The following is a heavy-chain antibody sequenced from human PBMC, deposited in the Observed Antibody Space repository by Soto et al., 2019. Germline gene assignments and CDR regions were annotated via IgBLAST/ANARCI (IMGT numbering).Heavy chain of an antibody. J-gene: IGHJ3*02. CDR3: ARDRYYGSGSYYIYNRDDAFDI. CDR1: GFTFSSYS. Sequence: EVQLVESGGGLVQPGGSLRLSCAASGFTFSSYSMNWVRQAPGKGLEWVSYISSSSSTIYYADSVKGRFTISRDNAKNSLYLQMNSLRDEDTAVYYCARDRYYGSGSYYIYNRDDAFDIWGQGTMVTVSS. CDR2: ISSSSSTI. V-gene: IGHV3-48*02. D-gene: IGHD3-10*01.